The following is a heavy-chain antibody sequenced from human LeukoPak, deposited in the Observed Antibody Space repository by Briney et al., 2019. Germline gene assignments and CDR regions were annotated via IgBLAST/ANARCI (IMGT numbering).Heavy chain of an antibody. CDR2: IRYDGSNI. V-gene: IGHV3-30*02. Sequence: PGGSLRLSCAASGFIFSTYGIHWVRQAPGKGLEWVAFIRYDGSNIYFADCVKGRFTISRDRSKNIVFLQMNSLRPEDTAVYYCAHDGGIVPFDYWGQGTLVTVSS. D-gene: IGHD3-16*01. J-gene: IGHJ4*02. CDR1: GFIFSTYG. CDR3: AHDGGIVPFDY.